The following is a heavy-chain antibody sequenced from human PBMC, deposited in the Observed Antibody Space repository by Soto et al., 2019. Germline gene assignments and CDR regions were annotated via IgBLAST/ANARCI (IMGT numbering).Heavy chain of an antibody. CDR1: GFTFSDYY. J-gene: IGHJ6*03. CDR2: ISSSGSTI. V-gene: IGHV3-11*01. D-gene: IGHD3-10*01. Sequence: PGGSLRLSCAASGFTFSDYYMSWIRQAPGKGLEWVSYISSSGSTIYYADSVKGRFTISRDNAKNSLYLQMNSLRAEDTAVYYCARDLAIRVRGVIYYYYYMDVWGKGTTVTVSS. CDR3: ARDLAIRVRGVIYYYYYMDV.